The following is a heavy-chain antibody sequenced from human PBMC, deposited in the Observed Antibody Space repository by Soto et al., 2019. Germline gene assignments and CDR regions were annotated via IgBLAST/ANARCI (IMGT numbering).Heavy chain of an antibody. V-gene: IGHV1-69*08. CDR2: SIPALGTA. CDR3: ARPDFGDYWYFDL. J-gene: IGHJ2*01. Sequence: QDQLVQSGAEVKKPGSSVKVSCKASGGTFSSHTFSWVRQAPGQGLEWMGRSIPALGTATYAQQFQARVTITADESATSVYMELNSLRSEDTAVYYCARPDFGDYWYFDLWGRGTLVTVSS. D-gene: IGHD4-17*01. CDR1: GGTFSSHT.